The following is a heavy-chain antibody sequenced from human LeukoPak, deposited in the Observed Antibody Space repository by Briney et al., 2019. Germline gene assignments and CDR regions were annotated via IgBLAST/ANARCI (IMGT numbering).Heavy chain of an antibody. CDR3: ARGSVLLWFGEFFDY. Sequence: PSETLSLTCAVSGGSISSGGYSWSWIRQPPGKGLEWIGYIHHSGSTYYNPSLKSRVTISVDRSKNQFSLKLSSVTAADTAVYYCARGSVLLWFGEFFDYWGQGTLVTVSS. CDR1: GGSISSGGYS. CDR2: IHHSGST. V-gene: IGHV4-30-2*01. J-gene: IGHJ4*02. D-gene: IGHD3-10*01.